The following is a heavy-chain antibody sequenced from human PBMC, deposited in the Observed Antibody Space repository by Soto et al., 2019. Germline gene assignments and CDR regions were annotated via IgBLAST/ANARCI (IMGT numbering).Heavy chain of an antibody. CDR1: GCSISSSGYY. CDR3: ARQGNKRGYYYYGMDV. D-gene: IGHD2-15*01. V-gene: IGHV4-39*01. CDR2: IYYSGST. Sequence: SETLSLTCTVSGCSISSSGYYWGWIRQPPGKGLEWIGSIYYSGSTYYNPSLKSRVTISVDTSKNQFSLKLSSVTAADTAVYYCARQGNKRGYYYYGMDVWGQGTTVTVSS. J-gene: IGHJ6*02.